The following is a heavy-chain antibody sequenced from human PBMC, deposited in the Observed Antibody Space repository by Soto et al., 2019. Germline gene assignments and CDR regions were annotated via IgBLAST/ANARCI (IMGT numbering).Heavy chain of an antibody. J-gene: IGHJ4*02. V-gene: IGHV4-59*01. CDR1: GGSISSYY. CDR2: IYYSGST. D-gene: IGHD3-10*01. CDR3: ARGDGELLSFLDY. Sequence: PSETLSLTFTVSGGSISSYYWSWIRQPPGKGLEWIGYIYYSGSTNYNPSLKSRVTISVDTSKNQFSLKLSSVTAADTAVYYCARGDGELLSFLDYWGQGTLVTVS.